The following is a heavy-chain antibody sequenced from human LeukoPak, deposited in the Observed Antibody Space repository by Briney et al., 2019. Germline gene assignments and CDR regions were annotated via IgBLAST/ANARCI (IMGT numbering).Heavy chain of an antibody. Sequence: GGSLRLSCAASRFTFSNYWMSWVRQAPGKGLEWVANIKEDGSEKYYVDSVKGRFTISRDNAKNSLYLQMNSLRAEDTAVYYCARTLAVSIFDYWGKGTLVTVSS. D-gene: IGHD2-15*01. V-gene: IGHV3-7*01. CDR1: RFTFSNYW. J-gene: IGHJ4*02. CDR2: IKEDGSEK. CDR3: ARTLAVSIFDY.